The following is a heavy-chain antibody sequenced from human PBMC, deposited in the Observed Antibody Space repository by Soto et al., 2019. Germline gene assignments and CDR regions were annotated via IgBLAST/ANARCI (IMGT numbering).Heavy chain of an antibody. V-gene: IGHV4-39*01. J-gene: IGHJ4*02. CDR1: GGSISSSSYY. CDR3: ARQSMALSSSSHFDY. Sequence: SETLSLTCTVSGGSISSSSYYWGWIRQPPGKGLEWIGSIYYSGSTYYNPSLKSRVTISVDTSKNQFSLKLSSVTAADTAVYYCARQSMALSSSSHFDYWGQGTLVTVSS. CDR2: IYYSGST. D-gene: IGHD6-6*01.